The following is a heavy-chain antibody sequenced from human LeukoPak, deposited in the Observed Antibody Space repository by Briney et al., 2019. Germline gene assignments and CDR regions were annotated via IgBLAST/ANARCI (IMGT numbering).Heavy chain of an antibody. CDR3: ARSPIAAASNGKYFQH. CDR2: IYPGDSDT. V-gene: IGHV5-51*01. D-gene: IGHD6-13*01. J-gene: IGHJ1*01. CDR1: GYSFTSYW. Sequence: GESLKISCKGSGYSFTSYWIGWVRQMPGKGLEWMGIIYPGDSDTRYSPSFQGQVTISADKSISTAYLQWSSLKASDTAMYYCARSPIAAASNGKYFQHWGQGTLVTVSS.